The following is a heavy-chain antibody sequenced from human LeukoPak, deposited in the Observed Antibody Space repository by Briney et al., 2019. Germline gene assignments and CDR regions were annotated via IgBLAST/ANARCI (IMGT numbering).Heavy chain of an antibody. J-gene: IGHJ6*03. V-gene: IGHV1-69*05. Sequence: GSSVKVSCKASGGTFSSYAISWVRQAPGQGLEWMGGIIPIFGTANYAQKFQGRVTITTDESTSTAYMELSSLRSEDTPVYYCARGRRPYYYYYMDVWGKGTTVTVSS. CDR3: ARGRRPYYYYYMDV. CDR1: GGTFSSYA. CDR2: IIPIFGTA.